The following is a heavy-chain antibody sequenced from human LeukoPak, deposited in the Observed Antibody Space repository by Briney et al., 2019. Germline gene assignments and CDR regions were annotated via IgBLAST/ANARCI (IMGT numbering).Heavy chain of an antibody. CDR3: VTDLRAGTDYARGLSGL. J-gene: IGHJ4*02. CDR2: ISSGGDYT. V-gene: IGHV3-23*01. D-gene: IGHD4/OR15-4a*01. Sequence: PGGSLRLSCAASGFLYNTYAVSWVRQAPGKGLEWVSGISSGGDYTYYADSVTGRFTISRGNSRNTLYLQMSSLKVDDTAVYYCVTDLRAGTDYARGLSGLWGRGTLVTVSS. CDR1: GFLYNTYA.